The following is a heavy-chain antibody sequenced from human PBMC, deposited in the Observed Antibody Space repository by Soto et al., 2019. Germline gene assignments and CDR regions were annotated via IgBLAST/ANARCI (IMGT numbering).Heavy chain of an antibody. V-gene: IGHV4-34*01. J-gene: IGHJ4*02. Sequence: SETLSLTCTGYGGSFSGYYWSWIRQPPGKGLKWIGEINHSGSTNYNPSLKSRVTISVDTSRNQFSLKLSSVTAADTAVYYCVFFQAEDGIRYFREKPFDYWGQGTLVTVSS. CDR1: GGSFSGYY. CDR2: INHSGST. D-gene: IGHD3-9*01. CDR3: VFFQAEDGIRYFREKPFDY.